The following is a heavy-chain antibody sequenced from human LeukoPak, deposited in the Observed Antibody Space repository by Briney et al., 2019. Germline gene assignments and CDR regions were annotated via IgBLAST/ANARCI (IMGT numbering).Heavy chain of an antibody. D-gene: IGHD6-19*01. CDR3: ARDQGSSGWYSY. V-gene: IGHV3-21*01. CDR2: ISSSSSYI. J-gene: IGHJ4*02. CDR1: GFTFSSYS. Sequence: GGSLRLSCAASGFTFSSYSMNWVRQAPGKGLEWVSSISSSSSYIYYAESVKGRFTISRDNAKNSLYLQMNSLRAEDTAVYYCARDQGSSGWYSYWGQGTMVTVSS.